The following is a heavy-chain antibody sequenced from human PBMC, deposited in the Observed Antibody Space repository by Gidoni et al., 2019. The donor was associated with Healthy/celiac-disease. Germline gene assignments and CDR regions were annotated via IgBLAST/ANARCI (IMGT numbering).Heavy chain of an antibody. CDR2: IYYSGST. J-gene: IGHJ4*02. V-gene: IGHV4-39*01. CDR3: ARHVLPGSIAVAGPFDY. D-gene: IGHD6-19*01. Sequence: QLQLQESGPGLVKPSETLSLTCTVSGGSISSSSYYWGWIRQPPGKGLEWIGSIYYSGSTYYNPSLKSRVTISVDTSKNQFSLKLSSVTAADTAVYYCARHVLPGSIAVAGPFDYWGQGTLVTVSS. CDR1: GGSISSSSYY.